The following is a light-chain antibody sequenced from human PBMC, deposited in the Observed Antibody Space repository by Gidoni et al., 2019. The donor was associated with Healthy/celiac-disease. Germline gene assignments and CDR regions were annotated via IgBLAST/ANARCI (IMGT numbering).Light chain of an antibody. J-gene: IGKJ3*01. CDR1: QDISNY. CDR3: QQYDNLPLT. Sequence: DIQMTKSPSSLSASVGDRVTITCQASQDISNYLNWYQQKPGKSPKLLIYDASNLETGVPSRFSGSGSGTDFTFTISSLQPEDIATYYCQQYDNLPLTFGPXTKVDIK. CDR2: DAS. V-gene: IGKV1-33*01.